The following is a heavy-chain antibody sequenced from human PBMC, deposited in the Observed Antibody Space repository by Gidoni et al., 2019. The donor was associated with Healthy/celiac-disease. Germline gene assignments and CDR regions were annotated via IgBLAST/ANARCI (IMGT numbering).Heavy chain of an antibody. V-gene: IGHV3-73*02. CDR1: GFTFSGSA. D-gene: IGHD3-10*01. Sequence: EVQLVESGGGLVQPGGSLKLPCAASGFTFSGSAMHWVRQASGKGLEWVGRIRSKANSYATAYAASVKGRFTISRDDSKNTAYLQMNSLKTEDTAVYYCTSRGYYYGSDYWGQGTLVTVSS. CDR2: IRSKANSYAT. J-gene: IGHJ4*02. CDR3: TSRGYYYGSDY.